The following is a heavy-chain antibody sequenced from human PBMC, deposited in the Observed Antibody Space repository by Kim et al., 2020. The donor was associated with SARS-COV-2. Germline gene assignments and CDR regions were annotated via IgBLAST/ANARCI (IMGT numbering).Heavy chain of an antibody. CDR3: ARHVGDYNPFGY. CDR2: MSNSGTT. V-gene: IGHV4-59*08. D-gene: IGHD4-17*01. Sequence: SETLSLSCTVSGGSISVYYWSWIRQPPGKVLEWIGYMSNSGTTNHNPSLKSRVTISADTSKNQLSLKLSSVTGADTAVYYCARHVGDYNPFGYWGQGTLVTVSS. J-gene: IGHJ4*02. CDR1: GGSISVYY.